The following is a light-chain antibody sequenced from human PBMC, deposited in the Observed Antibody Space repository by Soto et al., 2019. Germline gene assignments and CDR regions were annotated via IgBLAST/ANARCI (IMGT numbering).Light chain of an antibody. Sequence: DIQMTQSPSTLSASFGYRVIITCRASQSISRWLAWYQQKPGKAPKLLIYDASSLQSGAPSRFSGSGSGTEFTLTISSLQPDDFATYYCQQYNSYSPRTFGQGTKVEIK. CDR3: QQYNSYSPRT. CDR1: QSISRW. V-gene: IGKV1-5*01. CDR2: DAS. J-gene: IGKJ1*01.